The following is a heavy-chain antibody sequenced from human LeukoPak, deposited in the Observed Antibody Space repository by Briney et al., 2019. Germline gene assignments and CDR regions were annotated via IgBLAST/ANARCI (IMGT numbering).Heavy chain of an antibody. CDR2: INHSGST. D-gene: IGHD3-9*01. V-gene: IGHV4-38-2*02. CDR3: ARQYSDILTGYHRGELYWYFDL. Sequence: SETLSLTCTVSGYSIRSGYYWGWIRQPPGKGLECIGSINHSGSTNYNPSLKSRVTISVDTSKNQFSLKLSSVTAADTAVYYCARQYSDILTGYHRGELYWYFDLWGRGTLVTVSS. J-gene: IGHJ2*01. CDR1: GYSIRSGYY.